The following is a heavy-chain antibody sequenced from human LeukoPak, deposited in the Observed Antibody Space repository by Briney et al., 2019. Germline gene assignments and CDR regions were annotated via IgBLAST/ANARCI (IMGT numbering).Heavy chain of an antibody. D-gene: IGHD3-3*01. CDR1: GGTFSSYT. V-gene: IGHV1-69*02. CDR3: ARGRWDYDFWSGYYTIDY. CDR2: IIPILGIA. J-gene: IGHJ4*02. Sequence: SVKVSCKASGGTFSSYTISWVRQAPGQGLEWMGRIIPILGIANYAQKFQGRVKITAVKSTRTAYMELSSLRSEDTAVYYCARGRWDYDFWSGYYTIDYWGQGTLVTVSS.